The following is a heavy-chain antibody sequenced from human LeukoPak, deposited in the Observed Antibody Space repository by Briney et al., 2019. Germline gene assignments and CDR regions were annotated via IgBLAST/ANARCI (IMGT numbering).Heavy chain of an antibody. J-gene: IGHJ5*02. CDR1: GFPFSSYA. CDR2: ISFSKSST. V-gene: IGHV3-23*01. Sequence: GGSLRLSCAASGFPFSSYAMSWVRPAPGKGLEWVSAISFSKSSTYYADSVRGRFTISRDNSKGTLYLQTNSLRVEDTAIYYCAKLAHPELRDCWFDPWGQGTLVTVSS. D-gene: IGHD3-10*01. CDR3: AKLAHPELRDCWFDP.